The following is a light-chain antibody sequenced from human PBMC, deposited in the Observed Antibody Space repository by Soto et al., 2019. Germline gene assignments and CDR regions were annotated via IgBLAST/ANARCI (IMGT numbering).Light chain of an antibody. CDR1: TTDGGGYKY. Sequence: QSALTQPRSVSGSPGQSVTISCTGSTTDGGGYKYVSWYQQHPGTAPKLIIYDVSKRPSGVPDRFSGSKSGNTASLTISGPQDEDEADYYCSAYADTERIFGGGTKVTVL. CDR2: DVS. V-gene: IGLV2-11*01. CDR3: SAYADTERI. J-gene: IGLJ2*01.